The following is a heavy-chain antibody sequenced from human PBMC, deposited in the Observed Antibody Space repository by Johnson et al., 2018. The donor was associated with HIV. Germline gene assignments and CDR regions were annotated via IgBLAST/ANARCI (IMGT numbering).Heavy chain of an antibody. CDR1: GFTVSSNY. D-gene: IGHD4-23*01. Sequence: VQLVESGGGLVQPGGSLRLSCAASGFTVSSNYMSWVRQAPGKGLEWVSAISGSGGSTYYADSLKGRCTISRDNSKNTLYLQMNSLRAEDTAVYYCARDFPPQRVTTVVTERLGAFDIWGQGTMVTVSS. V-gene: IGHV3-23*04. CDR3: ARDFPPQRVTTVVTERLGAFDI. CDR2: ISGSGGST. J-gene: IGHJ3*02.